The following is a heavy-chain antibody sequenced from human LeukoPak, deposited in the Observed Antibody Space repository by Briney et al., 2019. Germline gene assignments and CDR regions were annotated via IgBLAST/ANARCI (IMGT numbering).Heavy chain of an antibody. V-gene: IGHV1-3*01. CDR1: GYTFTSYA. J-gene: IGHJ4*02. CDR2: INAGNGNT. Sequence: ASVKVSCKASGYTFTSYAMHWVRQAPGQRLEWMGWINAGNGNTKYSQKFQGRVTITRDTSASTAYMELSSLRSEDTAVYYCATGSLIAAAGLDYWGQGTLVTVSS. CDR3: ATGSLIAAAGLDY. D-gene: IGHD6-13*01.